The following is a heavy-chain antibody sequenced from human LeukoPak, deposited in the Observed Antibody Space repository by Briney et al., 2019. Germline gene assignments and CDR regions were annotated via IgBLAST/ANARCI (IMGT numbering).Heavy chain of an antibody. J-gene: IGHJ4*02. D-gene: IGHD5-18*01. CDR2: ISSSGSTI. V-gene: IGHV3-11*01. Sequence: PGGSLRLSCAASGFTFSTSWMSWVRQVPGKGLEWVSYISSSGSTIYYADSVKGRFTISRDNAKNSLYLQMNSLRAEDTAVYYCARGKTYSYLPFDYWGQGTLVTVSS. CDR3: ARGKTYSYLPFDY. CDR1: GFTFSTSW.